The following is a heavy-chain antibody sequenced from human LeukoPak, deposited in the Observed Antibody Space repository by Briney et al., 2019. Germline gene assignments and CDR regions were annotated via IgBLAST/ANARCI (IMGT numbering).Heavy chain of an antibody. CDR2: INHSGST. CDR3: ARGVAGNDGSDI. V-gene: IGHV4-34*01. J-gene: IGHJ3*02. CDR1: GGSFSTYY. Sequence: PSETLSLTCAVYGGSFSTYYWSWIRQPPGKGLEWIGEINHSGSTNYNPSLKSRVTISVDTSKNQFSLKLSSVTAADTAVYYCARGVAGNDGSDIWGQGTMFTVSS. D-gene: IGHD2-21*01.